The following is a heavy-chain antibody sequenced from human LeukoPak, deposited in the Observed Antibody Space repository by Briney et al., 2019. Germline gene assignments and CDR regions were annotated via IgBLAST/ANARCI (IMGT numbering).Heavy chain of an antibody. CDR3: ARERIAAADYYFDY. CDR1: GFTFSSYS. CDR2: ISSSSSYI. D-gene: IGHD6-13*01. J-gene: IGHJ4*02. V-gene: IGHV3-21*01. Sequence: PGGSQRLSCAASGFTFSSYSMNWVRQAPGKGLEWVSSISSSSSYIYYADSVKGRFTISRDNAKNSLYLQMNSLRAEDTAVYYCARERIAAADYYFDYWGQGTLVTVSS.